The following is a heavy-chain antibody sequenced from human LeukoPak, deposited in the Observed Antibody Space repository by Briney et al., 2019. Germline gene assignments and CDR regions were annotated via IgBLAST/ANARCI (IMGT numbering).Heavy chain of an antibody. Sequence: SETLSLTCTVSGGSISSTNYYWGWIRQPPGKGLEWIGYIYYSGSTNYNPSLKSRVTISVDTSKNQFSLKLCSVTAADTAVYYCARLRYDFWSGFSYNWFDPWGQGTLVTVSS. CDR1: GGSISSTNYY. J-gene: IGHJ5*02. D-gene: IGHD3-3*01. V-gene: IGHV4-61*05. CDR2: IYYSGST. CDR3: ARLRYDFWSGFSYNWFDP.